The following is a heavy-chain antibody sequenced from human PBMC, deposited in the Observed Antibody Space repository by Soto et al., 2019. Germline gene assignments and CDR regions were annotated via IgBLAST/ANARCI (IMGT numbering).Heavy chain of an antibody. CDR3: ASSYYYDSSGYHWFDP. D-gene: IGHD3-22*01. J-gene: IGHJ5*02. V-gene: IGHV3-23*01. CDR1: GFTFSSYA. CDR2: ISGSGGST. Sequence: GGSLRLSCAASGFTFSSYAMSWVRQAPGKGLEWVSAISGSGGSTYYADSVKGRFTISRDNSKNTLYLQMNSLRAEDTAVYYCASSYYYDSSGYHWFDPWGQGTLVTVSS.